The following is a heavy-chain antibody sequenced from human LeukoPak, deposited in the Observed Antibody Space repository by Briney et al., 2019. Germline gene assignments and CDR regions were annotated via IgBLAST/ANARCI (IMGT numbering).Heavy chain of an antibody. V-gene: IGHV4-59*08. CDR2: LFYTGRT. CDR1: GGSVTSFY. Sequence: SETLSLTCNVSGGSVTSFYWSWIRQSPGKGLEWIGDLFYTGRTNYNPSLKSRVSISADTSKNQFSLRLSSVTAADTAVYYCTRQLTTVSRGGWFDPWGQGTLVTVSS. CDR3: TRQLTTVSRGGWFDP. J-gene: IGHJ5*02. D-gene: IGHD4-17*01.